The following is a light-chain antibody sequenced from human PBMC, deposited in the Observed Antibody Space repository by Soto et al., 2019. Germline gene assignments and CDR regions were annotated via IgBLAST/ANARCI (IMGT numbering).Light chain of an antibody. CDR1: SSNIGSNS. J-gene: IGLJ3*02. V-gene: IGLV1-44*01. Sequence: QSVLTQPPSASGTPGQTVTISCSGSSSNIGSNSINWYQHLPGTAPKLLIYNNDQWPSGVPGRFSGSKSGASASLAISGLQSEDEADYYCAAWDDSLSGWVFGGGTQLTVL. CDR2: NND. CDR3: AAWDDSLSGWV.